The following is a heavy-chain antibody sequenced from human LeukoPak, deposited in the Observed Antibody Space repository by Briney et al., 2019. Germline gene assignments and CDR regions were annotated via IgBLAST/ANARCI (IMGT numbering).Heavy chain of an antibody. CDR3: AKWGPYDILTGRIN. D-gene: IGHD3-9*01. V-gene: IGHV3-7*03. CDR2: IKPDESEK. J-gene: IGHJ4*02. CDR1: GFTFSNYW. Sequence: GGSLRLSCAASGFTFSNYWMTWVRQAPGKGLEWVANIKPDESEKYYVGSVKGRFTTSRDNAKNSLYLQMNSLRAEDTAVYYCAKWGPYDILTGRINWGQGTLVTVSS.